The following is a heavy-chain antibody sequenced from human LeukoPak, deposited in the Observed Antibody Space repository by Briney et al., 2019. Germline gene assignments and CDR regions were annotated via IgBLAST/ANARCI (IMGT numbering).Heavy chain of an antibody. CDR2: IYYSGST. D-gene: IGHD3/OR15-3a*01. J-gene: IGHJ4*02. V-gene: IGHV4-61*05. CDR3: ARGMDLFDY. CDR1: GGSISSSSYY. Sequence: PSETLSLTCTVSGGSISSSSYYWGWLRQPPGRGLEWIGYIYYSGSTNYNPSLKSRVTISVDTSKNQFSLKLSSVTAADTAVYYCARGMDLFDYWGQGTLVTVSS.